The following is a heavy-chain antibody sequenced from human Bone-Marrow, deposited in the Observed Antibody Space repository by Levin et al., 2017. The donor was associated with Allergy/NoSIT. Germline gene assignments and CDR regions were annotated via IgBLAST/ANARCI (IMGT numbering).Heavy chain of an antibody. CDR1: GFTFSDHY. V-gene: IGHV3-72*01. CDR3: ARYYDTSGRALDY. CDR2: TRNRAKSYTT. D-gene: IGHD3-22*01. J-gene: IGHJ4*02. Sequence: GGSLRLSCAASGFTFSDHYMDWVRQAPGKGLEWVGRTRNRAKSYTTEHAASVKGRFTISRDDSKNSLYLQMNSLKTEDTAVYYCARYYDTSGRALDYWGQGTLVTVSS.